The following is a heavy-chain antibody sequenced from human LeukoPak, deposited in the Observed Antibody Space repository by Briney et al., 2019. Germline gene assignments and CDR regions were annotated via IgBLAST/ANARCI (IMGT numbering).Heavy chain of an antibody. Sequence: GGSLRLSCGASGFTFSGYSMNWVRQAPGKGLEWVSSISTSSSYIYYADSVKGRFTISRDNAKNSLHLQMNGLRAEDTAVYYCARAFSYSSSLYLSLVDWGQGTLVTVSS. CDR3: ARAFSYSSSLYLSLVD. CDR1: GFTFSGYS. CDR2: ISTSSSYI. V-gene: IGHV3-21*01. J-gene: IGHJ4*02. D-gene: IGHD6-13*01.